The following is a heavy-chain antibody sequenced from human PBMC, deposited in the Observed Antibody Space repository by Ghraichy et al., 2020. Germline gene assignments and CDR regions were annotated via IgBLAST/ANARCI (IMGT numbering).Heavy chain of an antibody. V-gene: IGHV4-34*01. CDR3: ARVPRYYDSSGYRQTPNNWFDP. D-gene: IGHD3-22*01. J-gene: IGHJ5*02. CDR1: GGSFSGYY. CDR2: INHSGST. Sequence: SETLSLTCAVYGGSFSGYYWSWIRQPPGKGLEWIGEINHSGSTNYNPSLKSRVTISVDTSKNQFSLKLSSVTAADTAVYYCARVPRYYDSSGYRQTPNNWFDPWGQGTLVTVSS.